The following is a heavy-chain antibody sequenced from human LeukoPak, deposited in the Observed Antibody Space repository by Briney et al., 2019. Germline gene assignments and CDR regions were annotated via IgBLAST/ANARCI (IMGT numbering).Heavy chain of an antibody. CDR2: IYTSGST. D-gene: IGHD3-10*01. Sequence: PSETLSLTCTVSGGSISNYYWSWIRQPAGKGLEWIGRIYTSGSTNYNPSLKSRVTMSVDTSKNQFSLKLSSVTAADTAVYYCARDTDYYGSGYFDYWGQGTLVTVSS. V-gene: IGHV4-4*07. CDR1: GGSISNYY. CDR3: ARDTDYYGSGYFDY. J-gene: IGHJ4*02.